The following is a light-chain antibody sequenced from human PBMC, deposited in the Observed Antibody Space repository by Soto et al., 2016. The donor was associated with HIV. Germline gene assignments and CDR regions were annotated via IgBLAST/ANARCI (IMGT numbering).Light chain of an antibody. J-gene: IGKJ1*01. V-gene: IGKV1-9*01. Sequence: DIQLTQSPSFLSASVGDRVTITCRASQDISSFLAWYQQKPGKAPKLLIFAASTLQRGVPSGFSGSGSGTEFTLTIRSLQPEDFATYYCQQLTHNPWTFGQGTK. CDR1: QDISSF. CDR2: AAS. CDR3: QQLTHNPWT.